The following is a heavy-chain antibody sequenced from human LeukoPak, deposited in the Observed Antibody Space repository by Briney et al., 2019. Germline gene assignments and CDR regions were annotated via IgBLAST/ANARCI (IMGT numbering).Heavy chain of an antibody. V-gene: IGHV3-21*04. D-gene: IGHD6-13*01. CDR1: GFTFSTYG. CDR3: AREVYSYSWYPHRGGFDF. CDR2: ISRASSSI. J-gene: IGHJ3*01. Sequence: GGSLRLSCAASGFTFSTYGMNWVRQAPGKGLEWVSSISRASSSIYYADSVKGRFTISKDKAKNTMDLQMNSLRAEDTAVYYCAREVYSYSWYPHRGGFDFWGQGTMVTVSS.